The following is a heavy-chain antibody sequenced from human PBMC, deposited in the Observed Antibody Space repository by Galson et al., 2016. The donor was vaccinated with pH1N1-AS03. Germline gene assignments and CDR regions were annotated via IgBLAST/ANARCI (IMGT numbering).Heavy chain of an antibody. V-gene: IGHV1-69*13. CDR2: IIPIFNTI. D-gene: IGHD5-18*01. CDR3: CVSVTPSSFTDAFEI. Sequence: SVKVSCKASGGTFSRSTISWVRQAPGHGLEWMRRIIPIFNTINYAQKLRGRVTMTVDESTSTAYMDLSSLRYEDSAIYYCCVSVTPSSFTDAFEIWGQGTTLTVSS. CDR1: GGTFSRST. J-gene: IGHJ3*02.